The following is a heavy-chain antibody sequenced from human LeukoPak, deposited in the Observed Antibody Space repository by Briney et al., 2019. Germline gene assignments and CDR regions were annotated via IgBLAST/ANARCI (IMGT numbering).Heavy chain of an antibody. CDR1: GGSISSYY. CDR2: IHTSGST. CDR3: ARIAGGLYFYYYYMDV. V-gene: IGHV4-4*07. J-gene: IGHJ6*03. Sequence: PSETLSLTCTVSGGSISSYYWSWIRQPAGKGLEWIGRIHTSGSTNYNPSLKSRVTMSVDTSKNQFSLNLTSVTAADTAVYYCARIAGGLYFYYYYMDVWGKGTTVTVSS. D-gene: IGHD3-16*01.